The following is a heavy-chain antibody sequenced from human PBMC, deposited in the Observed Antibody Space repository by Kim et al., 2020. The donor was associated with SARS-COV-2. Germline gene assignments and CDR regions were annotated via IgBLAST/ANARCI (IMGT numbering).Heavy chain of an antibody. J-gene: IGHJ4*02. D-gene: IGHD3-9*01. Sequence: SETLSLTCTVSGGSIRSSSYFWAWIRQPPGKGLEWIGSISYSGSTHYNPSLKSRVTISVDTSKNQFSLKLSSVTAADTAVYYCARRARDFDWFFHYWGQGTLVTVSS. CDR2: ISYSGST. CDR3: ARRARDFDWFFHY. CDR1: GGSIRSSSYF. V-gene: IGHV4-39*01.